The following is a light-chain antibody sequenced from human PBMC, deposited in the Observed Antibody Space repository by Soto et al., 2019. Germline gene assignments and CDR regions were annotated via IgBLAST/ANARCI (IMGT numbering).Light chain of an antibody. J-gene: IGLJ2*01. CDR2: DNN. V-gene: IGLV1-51*01. Sequence: QSVLTQPPSVSAAPGQKVTISCSGSSSNIGSNFVSWYQLLPGTAPKLLIYDNNKRPSGIPDRFSGSKSGTSATLGITGLQTGDEADYFCGAWDSSLKVVVFGGGTKVTVL. CDR1: SSNIGSNF. CDR3: GAWDSSLKVVV.